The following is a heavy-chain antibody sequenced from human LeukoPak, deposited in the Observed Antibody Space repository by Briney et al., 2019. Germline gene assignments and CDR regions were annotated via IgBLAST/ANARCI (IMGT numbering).Heavy chain of an antibody. V-gene: IGHV4-59*08. CDR1: GGSISSYY. CDR3: ARRYSSGWYYDY. CDR2: IYYSGST. D-gene: IGHD6-19*01. Sequence: SETLSLTCTVSGGSISSYYWSWIRQPPGKGLEWIGYIYYSGSTNYNPSLKSRVTISVDTSKNQFSLRLSSVTAADTAVYYCARRYSSGWYYDYWGQGTLVTVSS. J-gene: IGHJ4*02.